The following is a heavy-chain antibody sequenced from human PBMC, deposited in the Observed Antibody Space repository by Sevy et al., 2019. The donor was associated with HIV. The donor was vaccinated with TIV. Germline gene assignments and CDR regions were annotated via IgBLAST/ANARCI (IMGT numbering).Heavy chain of an antibody. V-gene: IGHV3-23*01. CDR3: AKSPSSPGSSSTWATFDY. Sequence: GGSLRLSCAASGFTFSNYAMSWVRQAPGKGLEWVSAISASGGTTFFADSVKGRFTISRDNSKNTMYLQMNSLRVEDXXXYYCAKSPSSPGSSSTWATFDYWGQGTLVTVSS. D-gene: IGHD6-13*01. CDR1: GFTFSNYA. CDR2: ISASGGTT. J-gene: IGHJ4*02.